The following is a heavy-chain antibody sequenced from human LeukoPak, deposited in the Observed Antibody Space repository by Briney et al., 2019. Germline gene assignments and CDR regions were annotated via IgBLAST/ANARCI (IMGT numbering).Heavy chain of an antibody. CDR2: IRSKANSYAT. D-gene: IGHD6-19*01. V-gene: IGHV3-73*01. CDR1: GFTFSGSA. J-gene: IGHJ4*02. Sequence: GGSLRLSCAASGFTFSGSAMHWVRQASGKGLEWVGRIRSKANSYATAYAASVKGRFTISRDDSKNTAYLQMNSLKTEDTAVYYCTRHGVAVGGRGDYWGQGTLVTVSS. CDR3: TRHGVAVGGRGDY.